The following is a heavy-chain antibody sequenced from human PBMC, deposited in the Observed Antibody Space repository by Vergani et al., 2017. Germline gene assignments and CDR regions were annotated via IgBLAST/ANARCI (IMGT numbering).Heavy chain of an antibody. CDR2: IYHSGST. J-gene: IGHJ4*02. V-gene: IGHV4-38-2*02. Sequence: QVQLQESGPGLVKPSETLSLTCTVSGGSISSGYYWGWIRQPPGKGLEWIGSIYHSGSTYYNPSLKSRVTISVDTSKNQFSLKLSSVTAADTAVYYCARALIAVAGTCYFDYWGQGTLVTVSS. D-gene: IGHD6-19*01. CDR1: GGSISSGYY. CDR3: ARALIAVAGTCYFDY.